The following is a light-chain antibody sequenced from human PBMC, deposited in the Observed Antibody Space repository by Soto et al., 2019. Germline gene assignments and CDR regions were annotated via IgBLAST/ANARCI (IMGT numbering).Light chain of an antibody. Sequence: QSVLTQPASVSGSPGQSITISCTGTSNDVGGYNYVSWYQQHPGKAPKLMMYEVSNRPSGVSDRFSGSKSGNTASLIISGLLAEDEADYYCSSFTSRTTVVFGGGTKLTVL. V-gene: IGLV2-14*01. CDR2: EVS. J-gene: IGLJ2*01. CDR1: SNDVGGYNY. CDR3: SSFTSRTTVV.